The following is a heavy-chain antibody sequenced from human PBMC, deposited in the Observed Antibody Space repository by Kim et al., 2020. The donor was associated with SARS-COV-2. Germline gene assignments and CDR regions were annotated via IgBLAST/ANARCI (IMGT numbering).Heavy chain of an antibody. CDR1: GGSISSTNYY. CDR2: IYYTGST. V-gene: IGHV4-31*03. J-gene: IGHJ6*02. CDR3: ARVVVVAATPGYYGLDV. Sequence: SETLSLTCTVSGGSISSTNYYWSWIRQHPGKGLEWIGYIYYTGSTYSNPSLKSRVTISVDTSKNQFSLKLNSVTAADTAVYYCARVVVVAATPGYYGLDVWGQGTTVTVSS. D-gene: IGHD2-15*01.